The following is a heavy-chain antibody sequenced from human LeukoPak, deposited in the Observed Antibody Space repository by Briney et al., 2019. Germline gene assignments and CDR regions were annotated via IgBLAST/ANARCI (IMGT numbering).Heavy chain of an antibody. CDR1: GFIFSTYW. J-gene: IGHJ6*02. Sequence: GGSLRLSCAASGFIFSTYWMNWVRQAPGKGLEWVANIKEDGSARYYVDSVKGRFTISRDNAKNSLYLQMNSLRAEDTAVYYCVMDMDVWGQGTTVTVS. CDR3: VMDMDV. CDR2: IKEDGSAR. V-gene: IGHV3-7*05.